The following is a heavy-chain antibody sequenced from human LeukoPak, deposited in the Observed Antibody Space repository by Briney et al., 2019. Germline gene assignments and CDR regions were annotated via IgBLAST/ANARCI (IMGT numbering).Heavy chain of an antibody. V-gene: IGHV1-8*01. J-gene: IGHJ6*03. CDR1: GYTFTSYD. D-gene: IGHD3-22*01. Sequence: ALVKVSCKASGYTFTSYDINWVRQATGQGLEWMGWMNPNSGNTGYAQKFQGRVTMTRNTSISTAYMELSSLRSEDTAVYYCARGGYSSGYVNYYYYYMDVWGKGTTVTISS. CDR3: ARGGYSSGYVNYYYYYMDV. CDR2: MNPNSGNT.